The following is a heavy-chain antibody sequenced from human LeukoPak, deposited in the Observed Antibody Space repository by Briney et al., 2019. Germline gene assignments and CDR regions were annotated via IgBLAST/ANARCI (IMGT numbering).Heavy chain of an antibody. CDR2: ISYDGSNK. V-gene: IGHV3-30*18. J-gene: IGHJ4*02. D-gene: IGHD5-18*01. CDR1: GFTFSSYW. Sequence: GGSLRLSCAASGFTFSSYWMSWVRQAPGKGLEWVAVISYDGSNKYYADSVKGRFTISRDNSKNTLYLQMNSLRAEDTAVYYCAKGYSYNIGEIDYWGQGTLVTVSS. CDR3: AKGYSYNIGEIDY.